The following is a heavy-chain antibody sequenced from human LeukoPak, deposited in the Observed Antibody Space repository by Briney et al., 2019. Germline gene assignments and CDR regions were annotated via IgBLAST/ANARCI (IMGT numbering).Heavy chain of an antibody. CDR3: AKCPQFDSLSCYFFDN. CDR1: GFTFSNYA. Sequence: PGGSLRLSCAASGFTFSNYAMSWVRQAPGKGLEWVSTISGSGGITYYGDSVKGRFTISRDNSKNTLYLQMNSLRADDTAVYYCAKCPQFDSLSCYFFDNWGQGTLVTVSS. CDR2: ISGSGGIT. D-gene: IGHD3-9*01. J-gene: IGHJ4*02. V-gene: IGHV3-23*01.